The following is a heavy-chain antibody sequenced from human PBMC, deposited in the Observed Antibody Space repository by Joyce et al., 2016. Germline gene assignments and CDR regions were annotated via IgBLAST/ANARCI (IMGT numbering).Heavy chain of an antibody. CDR2: VSYSGIA. J-gene: IGHJ3*02. CDR3: ARDLERHDAFDI. Sequence: QVHLQESGPGLLKPSETLSFTCTVSAGSISSSYWSWIRHPPGKGLEWLGYVSYSGIAKYKPSLKSRVTMSVDASKNQLSRKLRSVIAADSAVYYCARDLERHDAFDIWGQGTLVTVSS. V-gene: IGHV4-59*01. CDR1: AGSISSSY. D-gene: IGHD1-1*01.